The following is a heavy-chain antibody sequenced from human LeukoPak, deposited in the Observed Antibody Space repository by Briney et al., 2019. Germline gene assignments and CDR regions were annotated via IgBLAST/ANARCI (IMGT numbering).Heavy chain of an antibody. CDR3: ARSRSGSGYYIPEYYFDY. J-gene: IGHJ4*02. CDR2: VYYSGSI. V-gene: IGHV4-59*08. CDR1: GGSIRSSY. Sequence: SETLSLTCTVSGGSIRSSYWSWIRQPPGKGLEWIGYVYYSGSINYNPSLKSRVTISVDTSKNQFSLKLSSVTAADTAVYYCARSRSGSGYYIPEYYFDYWGQGTLVTVSS. D-gene: IGHD3-22*01.